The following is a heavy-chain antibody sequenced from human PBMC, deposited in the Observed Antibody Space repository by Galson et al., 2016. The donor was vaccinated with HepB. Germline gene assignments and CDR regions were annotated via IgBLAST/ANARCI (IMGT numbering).Heavy chain of an antibody. D-gene: IGHD3-16*01. CDR1: GYSPTKYW. CDR3: ATRPGGEDYFDF. Sequence: VKKPGESVKISCKGSGYSPTKYWIAWVRQKPGKGLEWMGIIYPEDSDTKYSPSVQGHVTISADKSISTAYLEWSSLRASDTAMYYCATRPGGEDYFDFWGLGTLVTVSS. CDR2: IYPEDSDT. V-gene: IGHV5-51*03. J-gene: IGHJ4*02.